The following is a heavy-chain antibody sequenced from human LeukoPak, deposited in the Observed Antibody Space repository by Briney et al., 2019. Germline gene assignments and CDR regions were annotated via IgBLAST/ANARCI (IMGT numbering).Heavy chain of an antibody. Sequence: GGSLRLSCAAPGFTFSSYGMHWVRQAPGKGLEWVAFIRYDGSNKYYADSVKGRFTISRDNSKNTLYLQMNSLRAEDTAMYYCAKVGYNWNRREDYCYYYYMDVWGKGTTVTVSS. CDR1: GFTFSSYG. J-gene: IGHJ6*03. D-gene: IGHD1-1*01. CDR3: AKVGYNWNRREDYCYYYYMDV. CDR2: IRYDGSNK. V-gene: IGHV3-30*02.